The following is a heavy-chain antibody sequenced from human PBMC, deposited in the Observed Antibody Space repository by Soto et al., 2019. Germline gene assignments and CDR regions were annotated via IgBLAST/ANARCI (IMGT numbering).Heavy chain of an antibody. D-gene: IGHD1-26*01. CDR2: IYYSGST. Sequence: SETLSLTCTVSGGSIISYYWSWIRQPPGKGLEWIGYIYYSGSTNYNPSLKSRVTISVDTSKNQFSLKLSSVTAADTAVYYCARSRWTGTYPHDFQPWGQGTLVTVSS. V-gene: IGHV4-59*08. CDR1: GGSIISYY. J-gene: IGHJ1*01. CDR3: ARSRWTGTYPHDFQP.